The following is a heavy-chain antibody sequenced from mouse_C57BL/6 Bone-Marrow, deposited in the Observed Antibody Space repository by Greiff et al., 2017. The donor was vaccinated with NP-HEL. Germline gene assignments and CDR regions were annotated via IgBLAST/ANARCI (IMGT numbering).Heavy chain of an antibody. CDR3: ARGGYSNALYWYFDV. J-gene: IGHJ1*03. CDR1: GYTFTDYN. Sequence: VQLKQSGPELVKPGASVKIPCKASGYTFTDYNMDWVKQSHGKSLEWIGDINPNNGGTIYNQKFKGKATLTVDKSSSTAYMELRSLTSEDTAVYYCARGGYSNALYWYFDVWGTGTTVTVSS. V-gene: IGHV1-18*01. D-gene: IGHD2-5*01. CDR2: INPNNGGT.